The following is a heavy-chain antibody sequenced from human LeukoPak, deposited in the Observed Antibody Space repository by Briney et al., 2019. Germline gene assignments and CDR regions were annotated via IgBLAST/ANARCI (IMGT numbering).Heavy chain of an antibody. CDR3: ARVDYYGSGSYLGYFDY. V-gene: IGHV4-59*12. CDR1: GDSIIGYY. D-gene: IGHD3-10*01. J-gene: IGHJ4*02. Sequence: SETLSLTCTVSGDSIIGYYWSWIRQPPGKGLEWIGYIHYSGSTNYNPSLQSRVTISVDTSRSHFSLKLSSATAADTAVYYCARVDYYGSGSYLGYFDYWGQGTLVTVSS. CDR2: IHYSGST.